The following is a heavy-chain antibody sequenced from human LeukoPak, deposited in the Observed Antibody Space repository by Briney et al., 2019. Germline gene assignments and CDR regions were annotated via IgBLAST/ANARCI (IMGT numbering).Heavy chain of an antibody. D-gene: IGHD2-15*01. CDR3: ARVPRGRGGGRAGYYYGMDV. CDR1: GFTVSSNY. CDR2: IYSGGST. J-gene: IGHJ6*02. V-gene: IGHV3-53*04. Sequence: GGSLKLSCAASGFTVSSNYMSWVRQAPGKGLEWVSVIYSGGSTYYADSVKGRFTISRHNSKNTLYLQMNSLRAEDTAVYYWARVPRGRGGGRAGYYYGMDVWGQGTTVTVSS.